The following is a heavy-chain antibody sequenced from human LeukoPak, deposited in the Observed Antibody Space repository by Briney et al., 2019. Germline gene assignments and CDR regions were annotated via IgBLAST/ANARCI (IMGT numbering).Heavy chain of an antibody. D-gene: IGHD1-26*01. Sequence: GGSLRLSCAASGFTFSSYAMHWVRQAPGKGLEYVSSIRTNGGSTYYGNSVKGRFTISRDNSKNTLYLQMGSLRAEDMAVYYCAKGQIPSGELLRFDCWGQGTLVTVSS. V-gene: IGHV3-64*01. CDR2: IRTNGGST. CDR1: GFTFSSYA. J-gene: IGHJ4*02. CDR3: AKGQIPSGELLRFDC.